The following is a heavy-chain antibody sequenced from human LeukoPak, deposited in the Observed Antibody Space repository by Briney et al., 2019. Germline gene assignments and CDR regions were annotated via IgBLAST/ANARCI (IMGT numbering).Heavy chain of an antibody. J-gene: IGHJ4*02. D-gene: IGHD6-19*01. CDR3: AKDHLPGIVVADRDY. CDR1: GFTFSSYA. CDR2: ISGSGGTT. Sequence: GGSLRLSCAASGFTFSSYAMSWVRQAPGKGLEWVSAISGSGGTTYYADSVKGRFTISRDNSKNTLYLQITSLRAEDTGVYYCAKDHLPGIVVADRDYWGQGTLVTVSS. V-gene: IGHV3-23*01.